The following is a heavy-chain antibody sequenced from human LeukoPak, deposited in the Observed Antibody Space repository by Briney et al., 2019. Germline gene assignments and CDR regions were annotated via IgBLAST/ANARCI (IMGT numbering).Heavy chain of an antibody. V-gene: IGHV3-30-3*01. D-gene: IGHD6-13*01. CDR1: GFTFSNYA. J-gene: IGHJ4*02. CDR3: GRGFSNWSLDY. CDR2: IAIDGINK. Sequence: GGSLRLSCATSGFTFSNYAIHWVRQAPGKGLEWVAVIAIDGINKFYADSVKGRVSLSRDNSKNTVYLQMSSLRVADTGVYYCGRGFSNWSLDYWGQGTLITVSS.